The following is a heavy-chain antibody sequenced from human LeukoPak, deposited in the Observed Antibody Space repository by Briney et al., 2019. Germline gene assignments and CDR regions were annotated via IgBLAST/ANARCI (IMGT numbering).Heavy chain of an antibody. CDR2: ISSSSSAI. V-gene: IGHV3-48*02. CDR1: GFTFSNYG. CDR3: ARGGGARPDF. J-gene: IGHJ4*02. Sequence: GGSLRLPCTASGFTFSNYGMNWVRQAPGKGLKWVSYISSSSSAINYADSVKGRFTISRDNAKNSLFLQMNSLRDEDTAVYYCARGGGARPDFWGQGTLVTVSS. D-gene: IGHD3-10*01.